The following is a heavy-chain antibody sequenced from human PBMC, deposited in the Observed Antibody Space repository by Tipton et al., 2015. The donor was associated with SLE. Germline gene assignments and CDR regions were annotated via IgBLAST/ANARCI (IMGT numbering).Heavy chain of an antibody. J-gene: IGHJ4*02. CDR1: GFTFSNNH. D-gene: IGHD2-21*01. V-gene: IGHV3-23*01. CDR3: ASPYCGPNCYGFEY. CDR2: ISGDGGVA. Sequence: SLRLSCAASGFTFSNNHMSWVRQAPGKGPEWVSTISGDGGVAFYAASVKGRFTISRDNSRNTLYLQMKSLRAEDTALYYCASPYCGPNCYGFEYWGQGHRVTVSS.